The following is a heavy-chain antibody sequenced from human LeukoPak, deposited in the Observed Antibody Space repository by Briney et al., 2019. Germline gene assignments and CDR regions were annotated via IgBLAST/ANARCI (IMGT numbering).Heavy chain of an antibody. Sequence: SKTLSLTCAVYGGSFSGYYWSWIRQPPGKGLEWIGEINHSGRNNYNPSLKSRVTISLDTSKNQFSLKLSSVTAADTAVYYCARGPYSSRYGNYYMDVWGKETTVTVSS. J-gene: IGHJ6*03. CDR3: ARGPYSSRYGNYYMDV. D-gene: IGHD6-19*01. V-gene: IGHV4-34*01. CDR1: GGSFSGYY. CDR2: INHSGRN.